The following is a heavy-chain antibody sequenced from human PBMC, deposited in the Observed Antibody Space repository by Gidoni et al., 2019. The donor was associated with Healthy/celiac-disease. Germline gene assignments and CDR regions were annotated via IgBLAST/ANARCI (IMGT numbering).Heavy chain of an antibody. CDR3: AKDEFSGSRGHRYFDY. Sequence: EVQLLESGGGVVQTGGSLRLSCAASGFTFSSYAMSWVRQAPGKGLEWVSAISGSGGSTYYADSVKGRFTISRDNSKNTLYLQMNSLRAEDTAVYYCAKDEFSGSRGHRYFDYWGQGTLVTVSS. CDR2: ISGSGGST. CDR1: GFTFSSYA. D-gene: IGHD1-26*01. J-gene: IGHJ4*02. V-gene: IGHV3-23*01.